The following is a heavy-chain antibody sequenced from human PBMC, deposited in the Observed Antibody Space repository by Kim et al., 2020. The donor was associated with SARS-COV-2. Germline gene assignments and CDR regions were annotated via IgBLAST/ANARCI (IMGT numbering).Heavy chain of an antibody. CDR2: IYPDDSDT. CDR3: ARHDSADY. Sequence: GESLKISCKGSGYTFTNYWIGWVRQMPGKGLEWMGIIYPDDSDTRYSASFQGQVTISADKSISTAYLRWSSLKVSDTAMYYCARHDSADYWGQGTLVTVS. J-gene: IGHJ4*02. D-gene: IGHD2-21*01. V-gene: IGHV5-51*01. CDR1: GYTFTNYW.